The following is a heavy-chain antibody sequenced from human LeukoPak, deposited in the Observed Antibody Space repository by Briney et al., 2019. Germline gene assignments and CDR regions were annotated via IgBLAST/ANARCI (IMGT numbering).Heavy chain of an antibody. Sequence: GGSLRLSCAASGFTFSNAWMSWVRQAPGKGLEWVGRIKSKTDGGTTDYAAPVKGRFTISRDDSKNTLYLQMNSLRAEDTAVYYCAKAGRAYSYGDIDYWGQGTLVTVSS. D-gene: IGHD5-18*01. V-gene: IGHV3-15*01. CDR1: GFTFSNAW. CDR3: AKAGRAYSYGDIDY. CDR2: IKSKTDGGTT. J-gene: IGHJ4*02.